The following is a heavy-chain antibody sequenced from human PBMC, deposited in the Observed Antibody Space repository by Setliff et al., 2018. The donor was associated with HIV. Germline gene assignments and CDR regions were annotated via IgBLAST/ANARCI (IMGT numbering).Heavy chain of an antibody. CDR2: IYSDGST. V-gene: IGHV4-4*07. D-gene: IGHD3-22*01. Sequence: SETLSLTCRVSGGSIRDYYWNWIRQPAGKGLEWIGRIYSDGSTNYNPSLKSRVTMSVDTSKNQFSLKLSSVTAADTAVYYCARDQGHHFDSRGQVDFDLWGRGTLVTVSS. CDR3: ARDQGHHFDSRGQVDFDL. CDR1: GGSIRDYY. J-gene: IGHJ2*01.